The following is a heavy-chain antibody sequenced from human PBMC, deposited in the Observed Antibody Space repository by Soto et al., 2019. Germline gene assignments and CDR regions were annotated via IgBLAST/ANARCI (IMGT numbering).Heavy chain of an antibody. CDR1: GYTFSNYG. J-gene: IGHJ5*02. Sequence: ASVKVSCKTSGYTFSNYGITWVRQAPGQPLEWLGWISLYSDGTNYAQKLQGRVSVTTDTSTTTAYMELRSLRSDDTAVYYCARVVPGAEAWFGPWGQGTLVTVSS. V-gene: IGHV1-18*01. D-gene: IGHD2-2*01. CDR2: ISLYSDGT. CDR3: ARVVPGAEAWFGP.